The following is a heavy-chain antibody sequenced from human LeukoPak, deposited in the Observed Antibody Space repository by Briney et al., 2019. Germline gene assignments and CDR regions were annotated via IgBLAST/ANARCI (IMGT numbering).Heavy chain of an antibody. Sequence: SETLSLTCTVSGGSISSYYWSRIRQPPGKGLEWIGYIYYSGSTNYNPSLKSRVTISVDTSKNQFSLKLSSVTAADTAVYYCAGIVGATTADYWGQGTLVTVSS. J-gene: IGHJ4*02. CDR3: AGIVGATTADY. V-gene: IGHV4-59*08. CDR1: GGSISSYY. D-gene: IGHD1-26*01. CDR2: IYYSGST.